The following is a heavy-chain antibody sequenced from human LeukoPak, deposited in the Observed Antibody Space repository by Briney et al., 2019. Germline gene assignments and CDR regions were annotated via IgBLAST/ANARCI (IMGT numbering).Heavy chain of an antibody. CDR2: MNPNSGNT. CDR3: ARVAMVRGDSPYYFDY. V-gene: IGHV1-8*02. J-gene: IGHJ4*02. CDR1: GYTFTSYG. Sequence: ASVKVSCKASGYTFTSYGISWVRQATGQGLEWMGWMNPNSGNTGYAQKFQGRVTMTRNTSISTAYMGLSSLRSEDTAVYYCARVAMVRGDSPYYFDYWGQGTLVTVSS. D-gene: IGHD3-10*01.